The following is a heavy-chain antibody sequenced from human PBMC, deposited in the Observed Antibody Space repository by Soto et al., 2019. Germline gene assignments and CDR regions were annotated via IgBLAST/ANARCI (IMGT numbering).Heavy chain of an antibody. Sequence: GGSLRLSCAASGFTFSSYAMSWVRQAPGKGLEWVSAISGSGGSTYYADSVKGWFTISRDNSKNTLYLQMNSLRAEDTAVYYCAKSPRIAAAGPELDYWGQGTLVTVSS. CDR3: AKSPRIAAAGPELDY. V-gene: IGHV3-23*01. CDR1: GFTFSSYA. D-gene: IGHD6-13*01. J-gene: IGHJ4*02. CDR2: ISGSGGST.